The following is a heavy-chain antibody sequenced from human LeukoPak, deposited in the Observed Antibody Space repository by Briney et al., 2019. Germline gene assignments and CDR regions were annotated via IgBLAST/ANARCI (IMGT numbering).Heavy chain of an antibody. V-gene: IGHV3-30*18. CDR3: ANSTFDY. D-gene: IGHD2-2*01. CDR1: GFTFSSYG. J-gene: IGHJ4*02. CDR2: ISYDGSNK. Sequence: PGGSLRLSCAASGFTFSSYGMHWVRQAPGKGLEWVAVISYDGSNKYYADSVKGRFTISRDNSKNTLYLQMNSLRAEDTAVCYCANSTFDYWAREPWSPSPQ.